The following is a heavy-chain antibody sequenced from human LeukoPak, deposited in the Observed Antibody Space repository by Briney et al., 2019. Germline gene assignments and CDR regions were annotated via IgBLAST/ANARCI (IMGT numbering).Heavy chain of an antibody. V-gene: IGHV1-46*01. Sequence: ASVKVSCKASGYTFTSYYIHWVRQAPGQGLEWMGIINPSGGSTSYAQKFQERVTITRDMSTSTAYMELSSLRSEDTAVYYCAAGPSRGFYYYYYMDVWGKGTTVTVSS. CDR1: GYTFTSYY. CDR2: INPSGGST. CDR3: AAGPSRGFYYYYYMDV. J-gene: IGHJ6*03. D-gene: IGHD3-10*01.